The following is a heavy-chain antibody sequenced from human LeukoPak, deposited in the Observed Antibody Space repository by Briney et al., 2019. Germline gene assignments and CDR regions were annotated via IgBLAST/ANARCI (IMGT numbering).Heavy chain of an antibody. J-gene: IGHJ4*02. Sequence: GASVKVSCKASGYTFTSYAMHWVRQAPGQRLEWMGWINAGNGNTKYSQEFQGRVTITRDTSASTAYMELSSLRSEDMAVYYCARGVATDRGFPPDYWGQGTLVTVSS. CDR1: GYTFTSYA. CDR2: INAGNGNT. CDR3: ARGVATDRGFPPDY. D-gene: IGHD5-12*01. V-gene: IGHV1-3*03.